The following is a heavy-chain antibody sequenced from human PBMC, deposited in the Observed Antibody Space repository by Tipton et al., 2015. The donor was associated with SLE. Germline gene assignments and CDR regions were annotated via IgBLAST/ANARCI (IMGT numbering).Heavy chain of an antibody. D-gene: IGHD1-14*01. CDR2: IHDSGTT. Sequence: TLSLTCTVSGGSISSYYWSWIRQPPGKGLEWIGYIHDSGTTNYNPSLKSRVAISLDTSKNQFSLRLTSVSAADTAVYYCARTNRLPYRVYFDSWGQGTLVTVSS. CDR1: GGSISSYY. J-gene: IGHJ4*02. CDR3: ARTNRLPYRVYFDS. V-gene: IGHV4-59*07.